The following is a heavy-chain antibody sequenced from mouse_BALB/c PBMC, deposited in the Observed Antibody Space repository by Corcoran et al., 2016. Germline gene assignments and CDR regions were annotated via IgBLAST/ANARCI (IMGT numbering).Heavy chain of an antibody. CDR3: ARRAYDGYFYFDY. V-gene: IGHV14-3*02. J-gene: IGHJ2*01. Sequence: EVQLQQSGAELVKPGASVKLSCTASGFNIKDTYMHWVKQRPEQGLEWIGRIDPANGNTKYHPKVQGKATITADTSSNTAYLHLSSLSSEDTAVYYWARRAYDGYFYFDYWCQGTALTASS. CDR1: GFNIKDTY. D-gene: IGHD2-3*01. CDR2: IDPANGNT.